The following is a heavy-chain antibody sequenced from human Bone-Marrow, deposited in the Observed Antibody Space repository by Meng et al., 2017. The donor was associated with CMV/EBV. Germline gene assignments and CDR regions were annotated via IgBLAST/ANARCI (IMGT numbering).Heavy chain of an antibody. V-gene: IGHV3-48*03. CDR3: AREKTGYCSNTSCYTDSIGYYFDY. D-gene: IGHD2-2*02. CDR1: GFTFSAYA. CDR2: ISSSGSTI. Sequence: GESLKISCATSGFTFSAYAMNWVRQAPGKGLEWVSYISSSGSTIYYADSVKGRFTISRDNAKNSLYLQMNSLRAEDTAVYYCAREKTGYCSNTSCYTDSIGYYFDYWGQGTLVTVSS. J-gene: IGHJ4*02.